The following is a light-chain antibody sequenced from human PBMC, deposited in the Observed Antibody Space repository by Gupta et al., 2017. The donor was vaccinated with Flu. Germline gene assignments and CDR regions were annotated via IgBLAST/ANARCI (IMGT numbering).Light chain of an antibody. CDR1: CTNVRNNF. CDR2: RNN. J-gene: IGLJ3*02. CDR3: AAADAITGRWV. V-gene: IGLV1-47*01. Sequence: ATNSCSGSCTNVRNNFVCWFQLRPAATPNLLVYRNNRRPSVPPACFSGTKCASAAAVTSSRLPAEDAADYYCAAADAITGRWVFGGGTKLTVL.